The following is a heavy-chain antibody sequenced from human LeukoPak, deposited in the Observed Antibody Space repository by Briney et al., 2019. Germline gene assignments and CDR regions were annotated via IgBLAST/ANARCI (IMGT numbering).Heavy chain of an antibody. V-gene: IGHV5-51*01. CDR3: ARQLCSGGSCYLDY. Sequence: GESLKISCKGSGDRFTSYWIGWVRQMPGKGLEWMGIIYPGDSDTRYSPSFQGQVTMSADKSISTAYLQWSSLKDSDTAMYYCARQLCSGGSCYLDYWGQGTLVTVSS. J-gene: IGHJ4*02. D-gene: IGHD2-15*01. CDR1: GDRFTSYW. CDR2: IYPGDSDT.